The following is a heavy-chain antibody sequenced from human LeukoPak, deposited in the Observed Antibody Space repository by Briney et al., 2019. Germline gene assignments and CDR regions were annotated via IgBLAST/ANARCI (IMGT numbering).Heavy chain of an antibody. Sequence: GGSLRLSCAASGFTFNGYSMNWVRQAPGKGLEWVSYISYTGSTIYYADSVKGRFTISRDNAKNSLYLQMNSLRVEDTAVYYCTREGLDPWGQGTLVTVSS. CDR2: ISYTGSTI. V-gene: IGHV3-48*01. D-gene: IGHD2-21*01. CDR1: GFTFNGYS. J-gene: IGHJ5*02. CDR3: TREGLDP.